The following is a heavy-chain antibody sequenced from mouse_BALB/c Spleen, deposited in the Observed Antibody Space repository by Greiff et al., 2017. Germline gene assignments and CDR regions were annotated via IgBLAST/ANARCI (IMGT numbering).Heavy chain of an antibody. J-gene: IGHJ4*01. CDR2: IWRGGST. Sequence: QVQLQQSGPSLVQPSQSLSITCTVSGFSLTSYGVHWVRQSPGKGLEWLGVIWRGGSTDYNAAFMSRLSITKDNSKSQVFFKMNSLQADDTAIYYYSKKEGPYYGLYYYAMDYWGQGTSVTVSS. D-gene: IGHD2-10*01. CDR1: GFSLTSYG. CDR3: SKKEGPYYGLYYYAMDY. V-gene: IGHV2-5-1*01.